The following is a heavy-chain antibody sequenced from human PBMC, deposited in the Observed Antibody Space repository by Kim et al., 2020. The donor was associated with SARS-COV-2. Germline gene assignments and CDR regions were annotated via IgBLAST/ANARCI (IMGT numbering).Heavy chain of an antibody. V-gene: IGHV3-21*01. CDR3: ARGRWRFDY. Sequence: SYIYYADSVKGRFTISRDNAKNSLYLQMTSLRAEDTAVYYCARGRWRFDYWGQGTLVTVSS. J-gene: IGHJ4*02. D-gene: IGHD2-15*01. CDR2: SYI.